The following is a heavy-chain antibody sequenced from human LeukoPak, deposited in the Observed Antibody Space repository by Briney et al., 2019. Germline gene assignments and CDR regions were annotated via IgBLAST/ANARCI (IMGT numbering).Heavy chain of an antibody. D-gene: IGHD3-10*01. V-gene: IGHV5-51*01. J-gene: IGHJ5*02. CDR3: ARHQHYYGSGSYYPNCFDP. CDR2: IYPGDSDT. Sequence: KRGESLKISCKGSGYSFTSYWIGWVRQMPGKGLEWMGIIYPGDSDTRYSPSFQGQVTISADKSISTAYLQWSSLKASDTAMYYCARHQHYYGSGSYYPNCFDPWGQGTLVTASS. CDR1: GYSFTSYW.